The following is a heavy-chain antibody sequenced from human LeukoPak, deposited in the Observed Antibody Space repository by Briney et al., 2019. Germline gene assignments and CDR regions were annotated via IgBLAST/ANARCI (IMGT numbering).Heavy chain of an antibody. CDR2: ISYDGNNK. V-gene: IGHV3-30-3*01. CDR1: GFPFSSYA. Sequence: GGSLRLSCAASGFPFSSYAMHWVRQAPGKGLEWVAVISYDGNNKYYADSVKGRFTISRDNSKNTLYLQMNSLRVEDTAIYYCVRDRGSYRPIDYWGQGTLVTVSS. J-gene: IGHJ4*02. CDR3: VRDRGSYRPIDY. D-gene: IGHD1-26*01.